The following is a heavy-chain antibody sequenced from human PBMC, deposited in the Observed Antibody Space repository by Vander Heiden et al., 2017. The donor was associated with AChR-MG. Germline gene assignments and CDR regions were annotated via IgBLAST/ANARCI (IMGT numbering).Heavy chain of an antibody. Sequence: EVQLVESGGGLVKPGGSLRLSCAASGFTFSNAWLSWVRQAPGKGLGWVGRIKSKTDGGTTDYAAPVKGRFTISRDDSKNTLYLQMNSLKTEDTAVYYCTTELGYCSSTSCYESYYYYGMDVWGQGTTVTVSS. J-gene: IGHJ6*02. D-gene: IGHD2-2*01. CDR1: GFTFSNAW. V-gene: IGHV3-15*01. CDR2: IKSKTDGGTT. CDR3: TTELGYCSSTSCYESYYYYGMDV.